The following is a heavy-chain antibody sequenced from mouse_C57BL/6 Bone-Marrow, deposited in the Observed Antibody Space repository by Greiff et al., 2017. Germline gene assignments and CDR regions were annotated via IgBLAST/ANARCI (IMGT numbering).Heavy chain of an antibody. CDR3: AGDRYGYYGCAY. Sequence: VKLMESGPGLVKPSQSLFLTCSITGFPITSGYYWIWIRQSPGNPLEWMGYITPSGETFYNPSLQSPLSITIETSKNQFFLQLNSVTTEDTAMYYCAGDRYGYYGCAYWGQGTLVTVAA. J-gene: IGHJ3*01. CDR1: GFPITSGYY. V-gene: IGHV12-3*01. CDR2: ITPSGET. D-gene: IGHD2-3*01.